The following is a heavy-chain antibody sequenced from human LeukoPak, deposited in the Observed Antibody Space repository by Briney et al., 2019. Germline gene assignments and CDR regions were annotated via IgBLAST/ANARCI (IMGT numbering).Heavy chain of an antibody. D-gene: IGHD3-22*01. Sequence: TSETLSLTCTVSGGSISSGDYYWSWIRQPPGKGLEWIGYIYYSGSTCYNPSLKSRVTISVDTSKNQFSLKLSSVTAADTAVYYCASADYDSSGYYIDDYWGQGTLVTVSS. CDR2: IYYSGST. J-gene: IGHJ4*02. V-gene: IGHV4-30-4*08. CDR1: GGSISSGDYY. CDR3: ASADYDSSGYYIDDY.